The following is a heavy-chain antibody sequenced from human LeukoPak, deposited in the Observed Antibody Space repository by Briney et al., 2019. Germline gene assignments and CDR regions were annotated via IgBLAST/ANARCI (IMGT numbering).Heavy chain of an antibody. V-gene: IGHV4-59*08. Sequence: SEALSLTCSVSGGSISSYYWTWIRQPPGKGLEWIGYIYYSGSTNYNPSLKSRVTISVDTSKNQFSLKLSSVTAADTAVYYCARQGRGYGGNSDYWGQGTLVTVSS. J-gene: IGHJ4*02. CDR1: GGSISSYY. D-gene: IGHD4-23*01. CDR2: IYYSGST. CDR3: ARQGRGYGGNSDY.